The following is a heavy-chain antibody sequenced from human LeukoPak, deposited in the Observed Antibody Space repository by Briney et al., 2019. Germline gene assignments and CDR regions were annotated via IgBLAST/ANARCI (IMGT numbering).Heavy chain of an antibody. CDR1: GFTFSNAW. J-gene: IGHJ5*02. Sequence: GVSLRLSCAASGFTFSNAWMTWVRQAPGKGLEWVSSISSSSSYIYYADSVKGRFTISRDNAKNSLYLQMNSLRAEDTAVYYCARDSVVVAANWFDPWGQGTLVTVSS. D-gene: IGHD2-15*01. CDR3: ARDSVVVAANWFDP. V-gene: IGHV3-21*01. CDR2: ISSSSSYI.